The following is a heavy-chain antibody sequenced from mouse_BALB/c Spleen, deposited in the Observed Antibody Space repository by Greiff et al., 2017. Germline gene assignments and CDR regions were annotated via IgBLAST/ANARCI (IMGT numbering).Heavy chain of an antibody. CDR1: GFTFSSYT. CDR2: ISSGGSYT. Sequence: EVQLVESGGGLVKPGGSLKLSCAASGFTFSSYTMSWVRQTPEKRLEWVATISSGGSYTYYPDSVKGRFTISRDNAKNTLYLQMSSLKSEDTAMYYCTREGSHAMDYWGQGTSVTVSS. CDR3: TREGSHAMDY. V-gene: IGHV5-6-4*01. J-gene: IGHJ4*01.